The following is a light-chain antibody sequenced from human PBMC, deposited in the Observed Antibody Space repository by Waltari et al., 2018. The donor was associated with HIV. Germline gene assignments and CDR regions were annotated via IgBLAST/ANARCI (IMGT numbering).Light chain of an antibody. Sequence: QLVLTQSPSAAASLGASVKLTCTLSSGHSDYAIAWHQQQPEKGPRYLMRLNNDGSHYRGDGIPHRFSGSSSGAERYLISSSLQSGDEADYYFQTWDRGIVIFGGGTKLTVL. J-gene: IGLJ2*01. V-gene: IGLV4-69*01. CDR2: LNNDGSH. CDR3: QTWDRGIVI. CDR1: SGHSDYA.